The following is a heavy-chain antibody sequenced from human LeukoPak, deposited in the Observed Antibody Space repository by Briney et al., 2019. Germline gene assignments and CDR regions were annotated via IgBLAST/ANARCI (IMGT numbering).Heavy chain of an antibody. J-gene: IGHJ4*02. CDR2: ISGSGGST. CDR3: AKDSGYDYDFDY. CDR1: GFTFSSYA. Sequence: GGSLRLSCAASGFTFSSYAMSWVRQAPGKGLEWVSAISGSGGSTYYADSVKGRFTISRDNSKNTLYLHMNSLRAEDTAVYYCAKDSGYDYDFDYWGQGTLVTVSS. D-gene: IGHD5-12*01. V-gene: IGHV3-23*01.